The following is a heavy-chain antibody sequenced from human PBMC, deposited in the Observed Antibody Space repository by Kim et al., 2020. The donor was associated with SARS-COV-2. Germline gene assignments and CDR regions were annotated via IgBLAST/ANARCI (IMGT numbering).Heavy chain of an antibody. CDR2: ISGSGGST. D-gene: IGHD1-26*01. CDR3: AKDAKYSGSYSRGAFDI. Sequence: GGSLRLSCAASGFTFSSYAMSWVRQAPGKGLEWVSAISGSGGSTYYADSVKGRFTISRDNSKNTLYLQMNSLRAEDTAVYYCAKDAKYSGSYSRGAFDIWGQGTMVTVSS. V-gene: IGHV3-23*01. CDR1: GFTFSSYA. J-gene: IGHJ3*02.